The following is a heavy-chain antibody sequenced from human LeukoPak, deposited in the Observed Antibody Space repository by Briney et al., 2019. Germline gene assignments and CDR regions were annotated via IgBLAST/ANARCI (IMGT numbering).Heavy chain of an antibody. CDR3: ARVYSSSWTYYYGMDV. D-gene: IGHD6-13*01. CDR1: GYTFTSYY. J-gene: IGHJ6*02. CDR2: INPSGGST. Sequence: ASVKISCKASGYTFTSYYMHWVRQAPGQGLEWMGIINPSGGSTSYAQKFQGRVTITADESTSTAYMELSSLRSEDTAVYYCARVYSSSWTYYYGMDVWGQGTTVTVSS. V-gene: IGHV1-46*01.